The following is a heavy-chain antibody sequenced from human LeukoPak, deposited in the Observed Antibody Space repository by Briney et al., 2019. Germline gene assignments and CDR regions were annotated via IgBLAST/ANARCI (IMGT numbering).Heavy chain of an antibody. CDR3: ARGGGYPTTVEGFDP. V-gene: IGHV4-38-2*02. J-gene: IGHJ5*02. CDR2: IYHSGTT. CDR1: GYFSSSAYY. Sequence: SDLLPLTSTSSGYFSSSAYYWGWLPQPPGKELEWIGSIYHSGTTYYNPSLKSRVTISMDTSKNEFFLRLSSVTAADTAVYFCARGGGYPTTVEGFDPWGLGTLVTVSA. D-gene: IGHD5-12*01.